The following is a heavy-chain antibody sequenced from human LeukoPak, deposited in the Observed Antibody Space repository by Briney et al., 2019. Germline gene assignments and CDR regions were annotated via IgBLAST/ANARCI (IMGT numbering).Heavy chain of an antibody. D-gene: IGHD2-15*01. CDR3: ARTGGYCTLNCRGMGNRFDS. J-gene: IGHJ5*01. V-gene: IGHV3-21*01. Sequence: PGGSLRLSCAASGFTFGFYSMTWVRQAPGKGLEWVASMGSRGSHIYYADSVKGRFTISRDHAQNSLYLLLNSLGAEDTAVYFCARTGGYCTLNCRGMGNRFDSWGRGALVAVSS. CDR2: MGSRGSHI. CDR1: GFTFGFYS.